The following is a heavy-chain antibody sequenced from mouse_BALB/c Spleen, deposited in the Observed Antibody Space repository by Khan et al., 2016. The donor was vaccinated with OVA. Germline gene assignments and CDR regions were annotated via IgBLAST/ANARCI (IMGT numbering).Heavy chain of an antibody. CDR2: IYPGSGNT. V-gene: IGHV1-63*01. J-gene: IGHJ4*01. CDR3: ARWGMDS. CDR1: GDAFTNYW. Sequence: VKLVESGAELVRPGTSVNISCKASGDAFTNYWLGWVKQRPGHGLEWIGDIYPGSGNTYYNEKLKGKVTLTADKSSSTAYLQLINLTSEDSAVYFCARWGMDSWGQGTSVTVSS.